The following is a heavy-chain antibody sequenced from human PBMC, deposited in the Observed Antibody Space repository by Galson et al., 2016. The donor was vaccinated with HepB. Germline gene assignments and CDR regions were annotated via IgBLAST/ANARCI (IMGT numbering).Heavy chain of an antibody. CDR2: IIPMLDTT. J-gene: IGHJ4*02. D-gene: IGHD6-19*01. CDR1: GGTFSTYA. CDR3: ARDGYSSGWDRDGY. V-gene: IGHV1-69*13. Sequence: SVKVSCKASGGTFSTYAINWVRQAPGQGLEWMGGIIPMLDTTNYAQKFQGRLTITADESTRTAFMDLSSLRSEDTAMYYCARDGYSSGWDRDGYLGQGTLVYVSS.